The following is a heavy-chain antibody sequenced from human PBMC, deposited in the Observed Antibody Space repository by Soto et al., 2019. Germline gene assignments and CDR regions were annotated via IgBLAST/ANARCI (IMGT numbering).Heavy chain of an antibody. J-gene: IGHJ5*02. CDR2: IYYSGST. CDR1: GGSISSGDYY. Sequence: QVQLQESGPGLVKPSQTLSLTCTVSGGSISSGDYYWSWIRQPPGKGLEWIGYIYYSGSTYYNPSLKSRVTISVDTSKNQFSLKLSYVTAAGTAVYYCVRTPGRFGDGRNWFDPWGQGTLVTVSS. CDR3: VRTPGRFGDGRNWFDP. V-gene: IGHV4-30-4*01. D-gene: IGHD3-10*01.